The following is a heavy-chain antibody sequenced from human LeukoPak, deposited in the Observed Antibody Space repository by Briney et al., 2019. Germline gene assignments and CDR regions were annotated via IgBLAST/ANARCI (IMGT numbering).Heavy chain of an antibody. CDR3: ARHHAHYFYYMAV. CDR2: VYYTGNT. CDR1: DDSITTSSYY. J-gene: IGHJ6*03. Sequence: PSETLSLTCSVSDDSITTSSYYWGWIRQPPGKGLEWIGSVYYTGNTYYNPSIKSRVSISVDTSRNQFSLMMSSPTAADTAVYFCARHHAHYFYYMAVWGKGPTVIVFS. V-gene: IGHV4-39*01.